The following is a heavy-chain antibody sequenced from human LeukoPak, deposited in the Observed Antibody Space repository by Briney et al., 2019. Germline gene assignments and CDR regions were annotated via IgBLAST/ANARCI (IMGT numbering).Heavy chain of an antibody. CDR3: ARRSTVAGRGRFDP. Sequence: PSETLSLTCTVSGGYIRSTSYYWGWIRQPPGKGLEWLGSVHHSGSTYDNPSLKSRVTISVDTSKNQFSLKLISVTAADTAVYYCARRSTVAGRGRFDPWGQGTLVTVSS. V-gene: IGHV4-39*01. CDR1: GGYIRSTSYY. CDR2: VHHSGST. J-gene: IGHJ5*02. D-gene: IGHD6-19*01.